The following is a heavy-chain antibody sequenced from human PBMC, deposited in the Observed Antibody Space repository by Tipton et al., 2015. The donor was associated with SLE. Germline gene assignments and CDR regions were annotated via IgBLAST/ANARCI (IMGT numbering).Heavy chain of an antibody. CDR2: IYYSGST. D-gene: IGHD3-16*01. CDR3: ARDGGSVPFDY. J-gene: IGHJ4*02. V-gene: IGHV4-39*07. CDR1: GGSISSSSYY. Sequence: LRLSCTVSGGSISSSSYYWGWIRQPPGKGLEWIGSIYYSGSTYYNPSLKSRVTISVDTSKNQFSLKLSSVTAADTAVYYCARDGGSVPFDYWGQGTLVTVSS.